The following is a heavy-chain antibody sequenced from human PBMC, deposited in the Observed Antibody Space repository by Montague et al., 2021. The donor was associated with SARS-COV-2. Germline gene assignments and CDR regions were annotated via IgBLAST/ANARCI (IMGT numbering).Heavy chain of an antibody. J-gene: IGHJ4*02. D-gene: IGHD3-10*01. V-gene: IGHV3-30*04. CDR2: ISSDGGTK. Sequence: SLRLSCAASGFTFNNYAMHWVRQATGKGLEWAAGISSDGGTKYYADSVKGRFTISRDNSKNTLYLQMNSLRAEDTAVYYCASQLELLEYYFDYWGQGTLVTVSS. CDR1: GFTFNNYA. CDR3: ASQLELLEYYFDY.